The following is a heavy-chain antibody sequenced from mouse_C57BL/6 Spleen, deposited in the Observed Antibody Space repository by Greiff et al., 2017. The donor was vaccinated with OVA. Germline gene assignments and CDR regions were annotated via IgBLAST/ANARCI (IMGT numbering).Heavy chain of an antibody. Sequence: VKLMESGPGLVAPSQSLSITCTVSGFSLTSYAISGVRQPPGKGLEWLGVIWTGGGTNYNSALKSRLSISKDNSKSQVFLKMNSLQTDDTARYYCARYYYGSSYYFDYWGQGTTLTVSS. CDR2: IWTGGGT. D-gene: IGHD1-1*01. CDR3: ARYYYGSSYYFDY. J-gene: IGHJ2*01. V-gene: IGHV2-9-1*01. CDR1: GFSLTSYA.